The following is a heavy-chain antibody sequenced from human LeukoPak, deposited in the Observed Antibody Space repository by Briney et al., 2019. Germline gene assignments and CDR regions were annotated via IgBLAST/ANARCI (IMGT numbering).Heavy chain of an antibody. CDR3: AKDPYYDYVWGSYRSFVHDY. Sequence: GGSLRLSCAASGVTFSSYSMNWVRQAPGKGLAWVSSISTSSSYIYYADSVKGRITISRDNARKSLYLQMNSLRAEDTAVYYCAKDPYYDYVWGSYRSFVHDYWGQGTLVTVSS. J-gene: IGHJ4*02. CDR1: GVTFSSYS. CDR2: ISTSSSYI. D-gene: IGHD3-16*02. V-gene: IGHV3-21*04.